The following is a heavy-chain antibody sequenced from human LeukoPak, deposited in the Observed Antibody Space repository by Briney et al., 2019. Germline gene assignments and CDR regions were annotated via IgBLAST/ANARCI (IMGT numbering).Heavy chain of an antibody. Sequence: PSETLSLTCTVSGYSITSGYYWGWIRQPPGKGLEWIGSIYHSGSTNYNPSLKSRVTISVDTSKNQFSLKLSSVTAADTAVYYCVRDSSGWYRWFDPWGQGTLVTVSS. J-gene: IGHJ5*02. V-gene: IGHV4-38-2*02. CDR1: GYSITSGYY. D-gene: IGHD6-19*01. CDR2: IYHSGST. CDR3: VRDSSGWYRWFDP.